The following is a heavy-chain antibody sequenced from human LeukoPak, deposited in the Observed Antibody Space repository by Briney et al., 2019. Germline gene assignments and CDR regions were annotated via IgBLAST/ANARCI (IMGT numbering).Heavy chain of an antibody. D-gene: IGHD6-19*01. J-gene: IGHJ4*02. CDR1: GFTLIDYN. CDR2: IQFDGTTE. Sequence: PGGSLRLSCGASGFTLIDYNTHWVRQAPGKGLEYVAFIQFDGTTEYYTDSVKGRFTMSRDKSKNTLYLQMNSLRGGDTAVYYCARGAAVALELWGQGTLVTVSS. V-gene: IGHV3-30*02. CDR3: ARGAAVALEL.